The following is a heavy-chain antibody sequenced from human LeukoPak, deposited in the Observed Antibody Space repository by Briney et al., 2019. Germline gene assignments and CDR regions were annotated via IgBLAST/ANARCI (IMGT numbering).Heavy chain of an antibody. CDR1: GFTFSSYS. J-gene: IGHJ3*02. D-gene: IGHD1-26*01. Sequence: RGSLRLSCAASGFTFSSYSMNWVRQAPGKGLEWVSSISSSSSYIYYADSVKGRFTISRDNAKNSLYLQMNSLRAEDTAVYYCARDGNDAFDIWGQGTMVTVSS. CDR2: ISSSSSYI. V-gene: IGHV3-21*01. CDR3: ARDGNDAFDI.